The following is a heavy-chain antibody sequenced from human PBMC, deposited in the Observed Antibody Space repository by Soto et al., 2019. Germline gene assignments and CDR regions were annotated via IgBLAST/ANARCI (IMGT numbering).Heavy chain of an antibody. Sequence: WGSLRLSCAASGFTFSSYAMHWVRQAPGKGLEYVSAISSNGGSTYYANSVKGRFTISRDNSKNTLYLQMGSLRAEDMAVYYCARVNSRGYYFDYWGQGTLVTVSS. J-gene: IGHJ4*02. V-gene: IGHV3-64*01. D-gene: IGHD1-7*01. CDR1: GFTFSSYA. CDR3: ARVNSRGYYFDY. CDR2: ISSNGGST.